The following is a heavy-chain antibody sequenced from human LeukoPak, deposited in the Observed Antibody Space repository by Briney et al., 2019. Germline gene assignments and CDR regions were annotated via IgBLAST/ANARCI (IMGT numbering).Heavy chain of an antibody. D-gene: IGHD6-13*01. CDR3: AKDASSSWYPIGFDY. Sequence: GGSLRLSCAASGFTFSSYGMHWVCQAPGKGLEWVAFIRYDGSNKYYADSVKGRFTISRDNSKNTLYLQMNSLRAEDTAVYYCAKDASSSWYPIGFDYWGQGTLVTVSS. V-gene: IGHV3-30*02. CDR2: IRYDGSNK. J-gene: IGHJ4*02. CDR1: GFTFSSYG.